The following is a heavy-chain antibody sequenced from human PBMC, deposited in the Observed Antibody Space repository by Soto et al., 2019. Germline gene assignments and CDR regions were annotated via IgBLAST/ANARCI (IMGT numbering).Heavy chain of an antibody. J-gene: IGHJ4*02. V-gene: IGHV3-30*18. Sequence: GSLRLSCAASGFTFSSYGMHWVRQAPGKGLEWVAVISYDGSNKYYADSVKGRFTISRDNSKNTLYLQMNSLRAEDTAVYYCAKEGGPDSSGYYSWYFDYWGQGTLVTVSS. D-gene: IGHD3-22*01. CDR1: GFTFSSYG. CDR2: ISYDGSNK. CDR3: AKEGGPDSSGYYSWYFDY.